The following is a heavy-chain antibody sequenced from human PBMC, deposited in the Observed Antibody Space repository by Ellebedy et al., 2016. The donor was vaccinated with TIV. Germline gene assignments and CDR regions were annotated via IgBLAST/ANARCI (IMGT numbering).Heavy chain of an antibody. CDR3: AREYSSVTFDY. J-gene: IGHJ4*02. Sequence: ASVKVSCXASGYTFTSYYMHWVRQAPGQGLEWMGIINPSGGSTSYAQKFQGRVTMTRDTSTSTVYMELSSLRSEDTAVYYCAREYSSVTFDYWGQGTLVTVSS. CDR2: INPSGGST. CDR1: GYTFTSYY. V-gene: IGHV1-46*01. D-gene: IGHD6-25*01.